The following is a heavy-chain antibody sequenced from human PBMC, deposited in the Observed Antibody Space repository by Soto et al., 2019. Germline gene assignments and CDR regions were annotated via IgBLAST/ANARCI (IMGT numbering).Heavy chain of an antibody. CDR3: ARQYGDYTAFDI. CDR1: GGYISSSSYY. V-gene: IGHV4-39*01. CDR2: IYYSGST. J-gene: IGHJ3*02. D-gene: IGHD4-17*01. Sequence: SETLSLTCTVSGGYISSSSYYWGWIRKPPGKGLEWIGNIYYSGSTYYNPSLKSRVTISVDTSKNQFSLKLSSVTAADTAVYYCARQYGDYTAFDIWGQGTMVTVSS.